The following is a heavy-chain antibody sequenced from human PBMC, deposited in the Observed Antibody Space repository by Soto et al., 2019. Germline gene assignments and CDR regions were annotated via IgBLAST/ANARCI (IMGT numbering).Heavy chain of an antibody. D-gene: IGHD3-9*01. J-gene: IGHJ6*02. V-gene: IGHV5-10-1*01. Sequence: GDSLKISCEASGYRITSDWITWVRQMPGKGLELMGDIDPSDSYSKYSPSFQGHVTMSVDKSINTAFLQWSRLQASDTAKYYCGRYFEWCTAGNGIDVWGQGTTVTVSS. CDR2: IDPSDSYS. CDR1: GYRITSDW. CDR3: GRYFEWCTAGNGIDV.